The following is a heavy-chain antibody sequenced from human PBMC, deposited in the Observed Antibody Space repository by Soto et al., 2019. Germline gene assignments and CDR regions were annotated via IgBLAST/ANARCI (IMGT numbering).Heavy chain of an antibody. J-gene: IGHJ4*02. CDR1: GGSISSYY. D-gene: IGHD3-3*01. Sequence: PSETLSLTCTVSGGSISSYYWSWIRHPPGKGLEWIGYIYYSGSNNYNPSLKSRVTISVDTSKNQFSLKLSSVTAADTAVSYCARDKLDGSHLGQGTPVTVSS. V-gene: IGHV4-59*01. CDR2: IYYSGSN. CDR3: ARDKLDGSH.